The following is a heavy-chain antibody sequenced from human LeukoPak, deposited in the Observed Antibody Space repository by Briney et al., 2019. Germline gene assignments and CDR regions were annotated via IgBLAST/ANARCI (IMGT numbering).Heavy chain of an antibody. CDR3: ARDLDSYGSY. J-gene: IGHJ4*02. CDR1: GFTVSRNF. V-gene: IGHV3-53*01. Sequence: GGSLRLSCAASGFTVSRNFMSWVRQAPGKGLEWVSVIYSDGSTYYADSVKGRFIISRDNSKNTLYLQMDSLRAEDTAVYYCARDLDSYGSYWGQGTLVTVSS. CDR2: IYSDGST. D-gene: IGHD5-18*01.